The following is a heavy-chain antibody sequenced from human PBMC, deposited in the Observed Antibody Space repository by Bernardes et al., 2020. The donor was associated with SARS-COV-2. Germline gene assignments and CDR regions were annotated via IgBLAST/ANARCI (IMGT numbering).Heavy chain of an antibody. V-gene: IGHV4-61*01. CDR1: GGSVSSGSYY. J-gene: IGHJ5*02. D-gene: IGHD3-3*01. CDR2: IYYSGST. CDR3: ARGISSITIFGVVSRWFDP. Sequence: SETLSLTCTVSGGSVSSGSYYWSWIRQPPGTGLEWIGYIYYSGSTNYNPSLKSRVTISVDTSKNQFSLKLSSVTAADTAVYYCARGISSITIFGVVSRWFDPWGQGTLVTVSS.